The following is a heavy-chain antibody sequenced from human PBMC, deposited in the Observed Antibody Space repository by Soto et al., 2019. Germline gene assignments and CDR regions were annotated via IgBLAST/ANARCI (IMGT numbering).Heavy chain of an antibody. D-gene: IGHD5-18*01. J-gene: IGHJ4*02. Sequence: PGGSLRLSCAASGYSRFSYYSMNWVRQAPGKGLEWVSFISGSGYPIYYADSVRGRFTISRDNAKNSLSLQMDSLRVEDTAVYYCARVRGHSYGYVDHWGQGTLVTVSS. V-gene: IGHV3-48*01. CDR3: ARVRGHSYGYVDH. CDR1: GYSRFSYYS. CDR2: ISGSGYPI.